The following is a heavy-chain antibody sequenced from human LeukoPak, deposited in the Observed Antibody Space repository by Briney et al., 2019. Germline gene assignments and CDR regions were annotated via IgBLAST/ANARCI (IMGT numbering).Heavy chain of an antibody. CDR1: GFTFSSYA. J-gene: IGHJ5*02. Sequence: PGGSLRLSCAASGFTFSSYAMSWVRQAPGKGLEWVSAISGSGGSTYYADSVKGRFTISKDNSKNTLYLQMNSLSAEDTAVHYCAKDTAMDSYNWFDPWGQGTLVTVSS. CDR2: ISGSGGST. CDR3: AKDTAMDSYNWFDP. D-gene: IGHD5-18*01. V-gene: IGHV3-23*01.